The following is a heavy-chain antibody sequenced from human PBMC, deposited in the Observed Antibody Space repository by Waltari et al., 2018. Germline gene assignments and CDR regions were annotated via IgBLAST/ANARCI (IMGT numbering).Heavy chain of an antibody. V-gene: IGHV4-61*02. J-gene: IGHJ4*02. Sequence: QVQLQESGPGLVKPSQTLSLTCTVSGGSISSGSYYWSWIRQPAGKGLEWIGRIYTSGGTNYNPSLKSRVTISVDTSKNQFSLKLSSVTAADTAVYYCARESGEQLWGQGTLVTVSS. CDR1: GGSISSGSYY. CDR2: IYTSGGT. D-gene: IGHD6-13*01. CDR3: ARESGEQL.